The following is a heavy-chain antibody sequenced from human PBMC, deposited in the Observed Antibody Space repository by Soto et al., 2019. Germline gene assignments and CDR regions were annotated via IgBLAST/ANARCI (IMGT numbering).Heavy chain of an antibody. V-gene: IGHV4-61*05. CDR2: IYYSGST. CDR3: ARHTGTAVAGDFDY. D-gene: IGHD6-19*01. J-gene: IGHJ4*02. CDR1: GGSISSSSYY. Sequence: PSETLSLTCTVSGGSISSSSYYWGWIRQPPGKGLEWIGYIYYSGSTNYNPSLKSRVTISVDTSKNQFSLKLSSVTAADTAVYYCARHTGTAVAGDFDYWGQGTLVTVSS.